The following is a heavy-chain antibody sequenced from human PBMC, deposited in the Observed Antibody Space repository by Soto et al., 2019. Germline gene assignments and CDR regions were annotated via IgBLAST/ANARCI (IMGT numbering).Heavy chain of an antibody. CDR3: ARDSPHSGYDQYYFDY. D-gene: IGHD5-12*01. CDR2: IYSGGST. V-gene: IGHV3-66*01. Sequence: ESGGGLVQPGGSLRLSCAASGFTVSSNYMSWVRQAPGKGLEWVSVIYSGGSTYYADSVKGRFTISRDNSKNTLYLQMNSLRAEDTAVYYCARDSPHSGYDQYYFDYWGQGTLVTVSS. J-gene: IGHJ4*02. CDR1: GFTVSSNY.